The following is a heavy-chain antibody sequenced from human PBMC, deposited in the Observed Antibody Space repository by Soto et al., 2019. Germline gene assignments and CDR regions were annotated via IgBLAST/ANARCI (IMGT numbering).Heavy chain of an antibody. J-gene: IGHJ4*02. CDR3: ASLSIRGYSGYGFFDY. D-gene: IGHD5-12*01. V-gene: IGHV4-39*01. Sequence: SETLSLTCTVSGGSISSSSYYWGWIRQPPGKGLEWIGSIYYSGSTYYNPSLKSRVTISVDTSKNQFSLKLSSVTAADTAVYYCASLSIRGYSGYGFFDYWGQGTLVTVSS. CDR2: IYYSGST. CDR1: GGSISSSSYY.